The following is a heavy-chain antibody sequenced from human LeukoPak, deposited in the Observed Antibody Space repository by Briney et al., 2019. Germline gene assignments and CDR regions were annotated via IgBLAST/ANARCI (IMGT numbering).Heavy chain of an antibody. CDR3: ARGGSYYDILTGYYPPKNWFDP. CDR1: GGSFSGYY. CDR2: INHSGST. Sequence: SETLSLTCAVYGGSFSGYYWSWIRQPPGKGLEWMGEINHSGSTSHNTSLTSRVNISVDTSKNQFPLRLSAVTAADTAVYYCARGGSYYDILTGYYPPKNWFDPWGQGTLVTVSS. J-gene: IGHJ5*02. D-gene: IGHD3-9*01. V-gene: IGHV4-34*01.